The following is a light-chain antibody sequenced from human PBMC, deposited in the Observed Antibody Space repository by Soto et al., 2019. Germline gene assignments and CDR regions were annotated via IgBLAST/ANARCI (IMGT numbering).Light chain of an antibody. V-gene: IGKV3-20*01. Sequence: VVLTQSPGTLSLSPGERATLSCRASQIISHKYLAWFQQKAGQAPRLLIHSVSVRATGAPDRFSGSGSGTDFTLTINRLETEDFAVYYCTLYSSSQWTFGHGNKVEVK. J-gene: IGKJ1*01. CDR2: SVS. CDR1: QIISHKY. CDR3: TLYSSSQWT.